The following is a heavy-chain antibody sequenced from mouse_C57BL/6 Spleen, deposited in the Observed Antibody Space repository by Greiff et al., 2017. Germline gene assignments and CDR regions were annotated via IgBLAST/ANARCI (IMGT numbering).Heavy chain of an antibody. CDR1: GFTFSSYA. CDR3: ARGLTGYYAMDY. V-gene: IGHV5-4*03. Sequence: EVMLVESGGGLVKPGGSLKLSCAASGFTFSSYALSWVRQTPEKRLEWVATISDGGSYTYYPDNVKGRFTISRDTAKNNLSLQMSHLKSEDTAMYYCARGLTGYYAMDYWGQGTSVTVAS. J-gene: IGHJ4*01. D-gene: IGHD4-1*01. CDR2: ISDGGSYT.